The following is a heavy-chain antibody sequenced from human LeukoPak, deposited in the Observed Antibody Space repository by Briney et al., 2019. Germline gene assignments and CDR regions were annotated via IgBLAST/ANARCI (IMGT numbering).Heavy chain of an antibody. V-gene: IGHV3-7*03. Sequence: GGSLRLSCAASGFIFSSDWMNWVRQAPGKGLEWVANIKQDGSEKYYVASVKGRFTISRDNAKNSLHLQMNSLRADDTAVYYCARGLRWPDFGGQGTLVTVSS. CDR1: GFIFSSDW. CDR2: IKQDGSEK. J-gene: IGHJ4*02. D-gene: IGHD4-23*01. CDR3: ARGLRWPDF.